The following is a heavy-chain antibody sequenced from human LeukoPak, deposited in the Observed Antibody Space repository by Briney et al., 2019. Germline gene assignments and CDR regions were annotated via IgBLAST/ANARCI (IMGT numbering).Heavy chain of an antibody. CDR1: GYTFSDYY. V-gene: IGHV1-2*02. Sequence: ASVKVSCKASGYTFSDYYIHWVRQAPGQGLEWMGWINPNNGGTHYAQKFQGRVTMTRDTSISTAYMELSRLRSDDTAVYYCARVGWAAPRVHFDSWGQGTLLTVSS. D-gene: IGHD6-25*01. CDR3: ARVGWAAPRVHFDS. J-gene: IGHJ4*02. CDR2: INPNNGGT.